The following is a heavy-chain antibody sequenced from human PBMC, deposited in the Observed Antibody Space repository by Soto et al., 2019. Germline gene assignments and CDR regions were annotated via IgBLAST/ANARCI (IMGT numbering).Heavy chain of an antibody. CDR3: AREQGYRWYRVADY. V-gene: IGHV3-30*03. Sequence: QVQLVESGGGVVQPGGSLTLSCAASGFTFSSHGMHWVRLAPGRGLEWVAVFSYDGINKHYGDSVKGRFTISRDNSKNTVSLQMNSLRVEDTAVYYCAREQGYRWYRVADYWGQGTLVTVSS. CDR2: FSYDGINK. CDR1: GFTFSSHG. D-gene: IGHD1-26*01. J-gene: IGHJ4*02.